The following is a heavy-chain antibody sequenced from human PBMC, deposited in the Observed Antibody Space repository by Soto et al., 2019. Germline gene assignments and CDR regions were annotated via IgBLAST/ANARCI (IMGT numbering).Heavy chain of an antibody. CDR3: ARAQVAEFGALDWFDP. D-gene: IGHD3-10*01. V-gene: IGHV1-18*04. Sequence: GASVKVSCKASGYTFTSYGISWVRQAPGQGLEWMGWISAYNGNTNYAQKLQGRVTMTTDTSTSTAYMELRSLRSDDTAVYYCARAQVAEFGALDWFDPWGQGTLVTVSS. CDR1: GYTFTSYG. J-gene: IGHJ5*02. CDR2: ISAYNGNT.